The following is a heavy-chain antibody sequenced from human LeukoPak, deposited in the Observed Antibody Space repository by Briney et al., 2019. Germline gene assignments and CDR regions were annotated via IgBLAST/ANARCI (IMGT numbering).Heavy chain of an antibody. CDR2: IHYTGST. CDR3: ARGGYYGSGNDFRFDP. D-gene: IGHD3-10*01. Sequence: SETLSLTCTVSGGSINSYYWSWIRQLPGKGLECIGYIHYTGSTNYNPSLKSRVTISVDTSKNQFSLKLSSVTAADTAIYYCARGGYYGSGNDFRFDPWGQGTLVTVSS. CDR1: GGSINSYY. V-gene: IGHV4-59*01. J-gene: IGHJ5*02.